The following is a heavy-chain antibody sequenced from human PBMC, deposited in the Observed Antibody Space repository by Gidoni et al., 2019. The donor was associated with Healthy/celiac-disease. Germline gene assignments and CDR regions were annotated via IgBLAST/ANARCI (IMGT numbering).Heavy chain of an antibody. V-gene: IGHV3-43D*03. CDR1: GFPFDDYA. CDR3: AKAAGYSSSSDYFDY. D-gene: IGHD6-6*01. CDR2: ISWDGGST. J-gene: IGHJ4*02. Sequence: EVQLVESGGVVVQPGGSLRLSCAASGFPFDDYAMHWVRQAPGKGLEWVSLISWDGGSTYYADSVKGRFTISRDNSKNSLYLQMNSLRAEDTALYYCAKAAGYSSSSDYFDYWGQGTLVTVSS.